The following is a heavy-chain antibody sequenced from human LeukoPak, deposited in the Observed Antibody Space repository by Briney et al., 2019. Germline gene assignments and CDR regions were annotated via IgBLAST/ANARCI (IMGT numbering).Heavy chain of an antibody. CDR3: ATLGGTARFDP. J-gene: IGHJ5*02. CDR2: IKQDGSEK. D-gene: IGHD1-7*01. Sequence: GGSLRLSCGASGFTFSSYWMSWVRQAPGRGLEWVANIKQDGSEKDYVDSVKGRFTISRDNAKNSLYLQMSNQRAEDTAIYYCATLGGTARFDPWGQGTLVTVSP. V-gene: IGHV3-7*01. CDR1: GFTFSSYW.